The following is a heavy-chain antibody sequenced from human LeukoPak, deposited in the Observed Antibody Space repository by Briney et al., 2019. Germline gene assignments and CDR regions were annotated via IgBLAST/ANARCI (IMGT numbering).Heavy chain of an antibody. Sequence: GASVKVSCKASGGTFSNYAISWVRQAPGQGLEWMGGIVPIFDTADYAQKFQGRLTITADESTSTAYMELSSLRSEDTAVYYCARFVPEGYWGQGTLVTVSS. D-gene: IGHD3-10*02. CDR3: ARFVPEGY. J-gene: IGHJ4*02. CDR2: IVPIFDTA. V-gene: IGHV1-69*13. CDR1: GGTFSNYA.